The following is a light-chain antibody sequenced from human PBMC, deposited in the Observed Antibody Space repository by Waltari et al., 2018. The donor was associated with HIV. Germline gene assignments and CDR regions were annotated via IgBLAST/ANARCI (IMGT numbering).Light chain of an antibody. Sequence: EIVLTQSPAPLSLSPGERATLSCRASKSFNSYLAWYQQKPGQAPRLLIYDASNRASGIPARFSGSGSGTDFTLTISSLEPEDFAVYYCQQRSTSITFGQGTRLDIK. J-gene: IGKJ5*01. CDR1: KSFNSY. V-gene: IGKV3-11*01. CDR3: QQRSTSIT. CDR2: DAS.